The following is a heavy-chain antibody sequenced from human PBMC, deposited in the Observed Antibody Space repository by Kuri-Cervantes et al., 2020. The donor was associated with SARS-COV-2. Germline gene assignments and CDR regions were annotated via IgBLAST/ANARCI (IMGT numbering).Heavy chain of an antibody. CDR2: IIPIFGTA. V-gene: IGHV1-69*13. Sequence: SVKVSCKASGGTFSSYAISWVRQAPGQGLEWMGGIIPIFGTANYAQKFQGRVTITADESTSTAYTELSSLRSDDTAVYYCARNYYDSSGYYRVVDYWGQGTLVTVSS. CDR1: GGTFSSYA. CDR3: ARNYYDSSGYYRVVDY. D-gene: IGHD3-22*01. J-gene: IGHJ4*02.